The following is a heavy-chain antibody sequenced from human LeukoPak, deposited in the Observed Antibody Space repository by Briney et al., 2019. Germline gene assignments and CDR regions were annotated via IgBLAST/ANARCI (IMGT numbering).Heavy chain of an antibody. CDR3: ARAISGYYYFDY. J-gene: IGHJ4*02. CDR2: IDSDGNSR. Sequence: GGSLRLSCAASGFTFSRYWMHWVRQAPGKGLVWVSRIDSDGNSRTYADSVKGRFTISRDNAKNTLYLQVNSLRAEDTAVYYCARAISGYYYFDYWGQGILATVSS. CDR1: GFTFSRYW. D-gene: IGHD5-12*01. V-gene: IGHV3-74*01.